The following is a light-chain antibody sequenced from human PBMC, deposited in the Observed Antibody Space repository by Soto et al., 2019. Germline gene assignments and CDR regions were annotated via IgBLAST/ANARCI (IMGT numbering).Light chain of an antibody. CDR1: ISDVGGYNF. CDR2: DVS. CDR3: SSFTGSNYV. V-gene: IGLV2-14*03. J-gene: IGLJ1*01. Sequence: QSVLTQPASVSGSPGQSITIPCTGTISDVGGYNFVSWYQQYPGKAPKLMICDVSNRPSGVSNRFSGSKSGNTASLTISGLQAEDEADYYCSSFTGSNYVFVTGTKVTVL.